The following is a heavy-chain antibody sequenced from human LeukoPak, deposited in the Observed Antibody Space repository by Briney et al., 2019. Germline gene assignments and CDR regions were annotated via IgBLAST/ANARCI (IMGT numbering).Heavy chain of an antibody. J-gene: IGHJ1*01. V-gene: IGHV1-18*01. CDR2: ISAYNGNT. Sequence: ASVKVSCKASGYTFTSYGISWVRQAPGQGLEWMGWISAYNGNTNYAQKLQGRVTMTTDTSTSTAYMGLRSLRSDDTAVYYCARGGQQWLVLSPAEYFQHWGQGTLVTVSS. CDR3: ARGGQQWLVLSPAEYFQH. D-gene: IGHD6-19*01. CDR1: GYTFTSYG.